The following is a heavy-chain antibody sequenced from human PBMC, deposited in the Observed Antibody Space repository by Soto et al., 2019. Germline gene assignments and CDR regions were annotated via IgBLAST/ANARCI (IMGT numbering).Heavy chain of an antibody. CDR1: GFTFSSYG. V-gene: IGHV3-30*18. Sequence: GGSLRLSCAASGFTFSSYGMHWVRQAPGKGLEWVAVISYDGSNKYYADSVKGRFTISRDISKNTLYLQMNSLRAEDTAVYYCAKVRSAVLWFGELSGSDVGNYYYGMDVWGQGTTVTVSS. J-gene: IGHJ6*02. CDR3: AKVRSAVLWFGELSGSDVGNYYYGMDV. D-gene: IGHD3-10*01. CDR2: ISYDGSNK.